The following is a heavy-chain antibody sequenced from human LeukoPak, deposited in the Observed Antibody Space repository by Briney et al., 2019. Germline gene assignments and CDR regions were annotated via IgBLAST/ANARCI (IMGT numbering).Heavy chain of an antibody. CDR3: ARLGSAWDYLDY. CDR1: GFTFSSCW. J-gene: IGHJ4*02. D-gene: IGHD6-19*01. CDR2: VNTDGSST. Sequence: GGSLRHSCATSGFTFSSCWMHWVRQVPGKGLVWVSRVNTDGSSTTYAESVKGRFTISRDNAKNMLFLQMNSLRAEDTAVYYCARLGSAWDYLDYWGQGTLVTVSS. V-gene: IGHV3-74*03.